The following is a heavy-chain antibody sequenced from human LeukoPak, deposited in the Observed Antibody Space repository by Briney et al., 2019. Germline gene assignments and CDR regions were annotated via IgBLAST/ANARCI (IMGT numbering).Heavy chain of an antibody. V-gene: IGHV1-2*02. CDR2: INPNSGGT. Sequence: ASVKVSCKASGYIFNDYYIHWVRQAPGQGLEWMGWINPNSGGTNYAQKFQGRVTMTRDTSISTAYMELSRLRSDDTAVYYCARDATRGVRYFDWLLPYYFDYWGQGTLVTVSS. J-gene: IGHJ4*02. CDR1: GYIFNDYY. CDR3: ARDATRGVRYFDWLLPYYFDY. D-gene: IGHD3-9*01.